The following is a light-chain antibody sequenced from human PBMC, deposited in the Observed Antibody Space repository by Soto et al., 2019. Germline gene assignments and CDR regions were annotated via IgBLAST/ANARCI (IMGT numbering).Light chain of an antibody. J-gene: IGLJ1*01. CDR3: CSYARSSTYV. Sequence: QSALTQPASVSGSPGQSITISCTGTSGDVGSYNLVSWYQQYPGKAPKLMIYEGSKRPSGVSNRFSGSKSGSTASLTISGLQAEDEADYYCCSYARSSTYVFGSGTKVTVL. CDR1: SGDVGSYNL. V-gene: IGLV2-23*01. CDR2: EGS.